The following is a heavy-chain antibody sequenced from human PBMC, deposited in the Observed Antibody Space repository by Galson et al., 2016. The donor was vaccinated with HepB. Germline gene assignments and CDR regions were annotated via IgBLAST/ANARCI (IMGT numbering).Heavy chain of an antibody. V-gene: IGHV3-23*01. J-gene: IGHJ4*02. CDR3: VKALRRAPPYYLDF. CDR1: GFSFSSYV. D-gene: IGHD3-16*01. CDR2: TSGTGVYT. Sequence: SLRLSCAASGFSFSSYVMNWVRQAPGEGLEWVSDTSGTGVYTDYADSVKGRFTISRDNSRNTLFLHLESLRVEDTAVYYCVKALRRAPPYYLDFWGQGTLVVVSS.